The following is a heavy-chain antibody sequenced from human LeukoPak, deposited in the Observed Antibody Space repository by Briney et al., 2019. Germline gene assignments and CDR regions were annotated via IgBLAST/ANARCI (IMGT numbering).Heavy chain of an antibody. J-gene: IGHJ6*02. D-gene: IGHD2-21*01. Sequence: GGSLRLSCAASGFAYSSYWLSWVRQAPGKGLEWVANIKQDGSEKHYVDSMKGRFTISRDNAKNSLYLQMHSLRPEDTAVYYCARYCGGDCYGMDVWGQGTTVTVSS. CDR1: GFAYSSYW. CDR3: ARYCGGDCYGMDV. V-gene: IGHV3-7*01. CDR2: IKQDGSEK.